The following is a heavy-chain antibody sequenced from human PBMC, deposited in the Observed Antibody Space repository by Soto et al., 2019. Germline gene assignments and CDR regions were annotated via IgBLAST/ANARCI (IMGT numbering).Heavy chain of an antibody. CDR1: GFIFENFG. J-gene: IGHJ5*02. CDR2: ISGSGFKK. V-gene: IGHV3-23*01. Sequence: PGGSLRLSCAASGFIFENFGMSWVRQAPGKGLEWISSISGSGFKKYYADSVKGRFTISRDNSKSTVYLELNNLSAEDTAVYHWAKNQGVELMPIANVDWFDPWGQGSVVTVPS. D-gene: IGHD2-2*01. CDR3: AKNQGVELMPIANVDWFDP.